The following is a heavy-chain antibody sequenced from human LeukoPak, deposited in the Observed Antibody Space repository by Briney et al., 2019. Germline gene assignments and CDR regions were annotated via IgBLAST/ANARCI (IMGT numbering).Heavy chain of an antibody. Sequence: PGGSLRLSCAASGFTFSDYTMSWVRQAPGKGLWWVSAISGGGGAAYYADSVKGRFTISRDNSKNTLYLQMNSLGAEDTAIYYCAKMFDHDRGGYYKYFQHWGQGTLVTVSS. CDR3: AKMFDHDRGGYYKYFQH. D-gene: IGHD3-22*01. V-gene: IGHV3-23*01. J-gene: IGHJ1*01. CDR2: ISGGGGAA. CDR1: GFTFSDYT.